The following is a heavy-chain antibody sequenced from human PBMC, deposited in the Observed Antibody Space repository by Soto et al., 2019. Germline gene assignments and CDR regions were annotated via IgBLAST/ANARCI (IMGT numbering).Heavy chain of an antibody. D-gene: IGHD2-2*01. CDR1: GFTFSSYS. J-gene: IGHJ4*02. Sequence: EVQLVESGGGLVQPGGSLRLSCAASGFTFSSYSMNWVRQAPGKGLEWGSYISSSSSTIYYADSVKGRFTISRDNAKNSMSRQMNSLRAEDTAVYYCARDKAPLIVVVPAASFGFDCWGQGTLVTVSS. V-gene: IGHV3-48*01. CDR2: ISSSSSTI. CDR3: ARDKAPLIVVVPAASFGFDC.